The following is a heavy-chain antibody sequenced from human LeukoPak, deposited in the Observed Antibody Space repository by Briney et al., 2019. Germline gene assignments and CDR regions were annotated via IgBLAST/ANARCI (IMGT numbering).Heavy chain of an antibody. J-gene: IGHJ3*02. CDR3: ARAWDFVVGAFDI. V-gene: IGHV3-53*01. CDR1: GFTVRLNY. CDR2: RYSGGDT. D-gene: IGHD2-15*01. Sequence: GGSLRLSCAASGFTVRLNYMTWVRQAPRKGLEWVSIRYSGGDTYYADSVRGRFTVSRDDSKNILYLEMNSLRGDDTGIYRCARAWDFVVGAFDIWGQGTMVTVSS.